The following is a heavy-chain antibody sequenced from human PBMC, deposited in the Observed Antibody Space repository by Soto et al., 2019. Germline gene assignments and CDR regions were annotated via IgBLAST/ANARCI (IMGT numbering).Heavy chain of an antibody. CDR3: ARDLGYYDSSGYFDY. J-gene: IGHJ4*02. D-gene: IGHD3-22*01. CDR2: ISSSDTII. Sequence: KPGGSLRLSCAASGFTFSDYYMSWICQAPGKGLEWVSYISSSDTIISYADSVKGRFTISRDNAKDSLYLQMNSLRAEDTAVYYCARDLGYYDSSGYFDYWGQGTLVTVSS. V-gene: IGHV3-11*01. CDR1: GFTFSDYY.